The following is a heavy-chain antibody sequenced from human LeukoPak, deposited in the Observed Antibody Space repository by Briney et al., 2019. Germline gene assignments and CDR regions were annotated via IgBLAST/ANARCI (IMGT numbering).Heavy chain of an antibody. CDR2: INPSGGST. CDR3: AREGPGVYYDSSGYPDY. J-gene: IGHJ4*02. V-gene: IGHV1-46*01. D-gene: IGHD3-22*01. CDR1: GYTFTSYY. Sequence: GASVKVSCKASGYTFTSYYMHWVRQAPGQGLEWMGIINPSGGSTSYAQKFQGRVTMTRDMSTSTAYMELSSLRSEDTAVYYCAREGPGVYYDSSGYPDYWGQGTLVTVSS.